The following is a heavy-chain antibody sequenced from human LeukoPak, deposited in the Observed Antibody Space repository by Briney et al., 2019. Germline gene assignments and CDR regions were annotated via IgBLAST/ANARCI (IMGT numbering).Heavy chain of an antibody. Sequence: GGSLRLSCAVSGFTFSSYEMNWVRQAPGKGLEWVSYISTSGSSIYYADSVKGRFTVSRDNAKNSLYLQMNSLRAEDTAVYYCATYRGSYYGGYWGQGALVTVSS. CDR1: GFTFSSYE. D-gene: IGHD1-26*01. J-gene: IGHJ4*02. CDR3: ATYRGSYYGGY. CDR2: ISTSGSSI. V-gene: IGHV3-48*03.